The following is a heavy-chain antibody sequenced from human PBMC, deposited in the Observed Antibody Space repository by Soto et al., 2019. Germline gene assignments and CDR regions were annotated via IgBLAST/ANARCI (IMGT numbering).Heavy chain of an antibody. Sequence: EVQLVESGGGLVKPGGSLRLSCAASGFTFSNAWMNWVRQAPGKGLEWVGRIKSKTDGGTTDYAAPVKSRFTISRDDSKNTLYLQMNSLKTEDTAVYYCTTQLLWFGEFLFDYWGQGTLVTVSS. J-gene: IGHJ4*02. CDR1: GFTFSNAW. V-gene: IGHV3-15*07. CDR2: IKSKTDGGTT. CDR3: TTQLLWFGEFLFDY. D-gene: IGHD3-10*01.